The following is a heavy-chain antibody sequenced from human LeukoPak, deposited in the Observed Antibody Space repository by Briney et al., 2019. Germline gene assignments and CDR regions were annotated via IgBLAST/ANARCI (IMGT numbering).Heavy chain of an antibody. D-gene: IGHD4-17*01. CDR3: AREDYAFNSYLDY. Sequence: SETLSLTCTVSGASFTSTGYCWAWLRQPPGKALEWIGSIYHNEATFYNLPLTSGVTLLLDTSKNQFSLKLTSVTAADTAVYYCAREDYAFNSYLDYWGEGTAVTVSS. J-gene: IGHJ4*03. V-gene: IGHV4-39*07. CDR2: IYHNEAT. CDR1: GASFTSTGYC.